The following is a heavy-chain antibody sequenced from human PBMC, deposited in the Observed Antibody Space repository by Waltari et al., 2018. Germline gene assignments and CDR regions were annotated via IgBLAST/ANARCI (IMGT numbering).Heavy chain of an antibody. D-gene: IGHD6-13*01. CDR1: GGSISSYY. J-gene: IGHJ6*02. CDR3: ARGSSSADYYGMDV. CDR2: IYYSGST. Sequence: QVQLQESGPGLVKPSETLSLTCTVSGGSISSYYWSWIRQPPGKGLEWIGYIYYSGSTNYNPSLKSRVTISVDTSKNQFSLKLSSVTAADTAVYYCARGSSSADYYGMDVWGQGTTVTVSS. V-gene: IGHV4-59*12.